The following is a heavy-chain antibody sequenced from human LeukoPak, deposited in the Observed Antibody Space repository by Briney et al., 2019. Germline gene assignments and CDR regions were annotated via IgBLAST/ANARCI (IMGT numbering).Heavy chain of an antibody. J-gene: IGHJ4*02. CDR3: HDPYGGY. CDR1: GFKFSNYG. D-gene: IGHD4-17*01. V-gene: IGHV3-49*04. Sequence: GGSLRLSCAASGFKFSNYGMHWVRQAPGKGLEWVAFIRSKAYGETTEYAASVEGRFTISRDDSKSIAYLQMNRLKIEDTAVYYCHDPYGGYWGQGSLVTASS. CDR2: IRSKAYGETT.